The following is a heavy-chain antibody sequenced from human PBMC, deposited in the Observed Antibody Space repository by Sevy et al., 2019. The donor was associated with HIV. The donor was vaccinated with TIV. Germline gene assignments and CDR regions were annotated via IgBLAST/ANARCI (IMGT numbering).Heavy chain of an antibody. CDR3: ARDGGQDIVATTHYYYGMDV. D-gene: IGHD5-12*01. V-gene: IGHV3-11*01. Sequence: GGSLRLSCAASGFTFSDYYMSRIRQAPGKGLEWVSYISSSGSTIYYADSVKGRFTISRDNAKNSLYLQMNSLRAEDTAVYYCARDGGQDIVATTHYYYGMDVWGQGTTVTVSS. CDR2: ISSSGSTI. CDR1: GFTFSDYY. J-gene: IGHJ6*02.